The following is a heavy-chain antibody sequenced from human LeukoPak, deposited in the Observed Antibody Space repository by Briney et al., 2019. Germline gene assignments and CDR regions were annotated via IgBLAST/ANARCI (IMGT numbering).Heavy chain of an antibody. CDR3: AKDRCGGDCYSPMNWFDP. J-gene: IGHJ5*02. Sequence: GGSLRLSCAASGFTFSSYAMSWVRQAPGKGLEWVSSISGSGGTTYYADSVKGRFTISRDNSKNTLYLQMNSLRAEDTAVYYCAKDRCGGDCYSPMNWFDPWGQGTLVTVSS. CDR1: GFTFSSYA. D-gene: IGHD2-21*02. V-gene: IGHV3-23*01. CDR2: ISGSGGTT.